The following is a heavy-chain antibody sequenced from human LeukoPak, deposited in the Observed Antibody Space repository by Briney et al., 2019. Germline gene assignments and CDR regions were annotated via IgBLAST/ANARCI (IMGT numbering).Heavy chain of an antibody. D-gene: IGHD3-10*01. Sequence: GGSLRLSCAASGFTFSSYSMNWVRQAPGKGLEWVSSISSSSSYIYYADSVKGRFTISRDNAKNSLYLQMNSLRAEDTAVYYCARSEMVPYYFDYWGQGTLVTVSS. CDR3: ARSEMVPYYFDY. V-gene: IGHV3-21*01. CDR2: ISSSSSYI. CDR1: GFTFSSYS. J-gene: IGHJ4*02.